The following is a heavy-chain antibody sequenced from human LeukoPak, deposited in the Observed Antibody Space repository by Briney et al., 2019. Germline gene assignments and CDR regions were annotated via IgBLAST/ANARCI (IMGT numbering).Heavy chain of an antibody. CDR2: IYYSGST. Sequence: SETLSLTCTVSGGSISSSSYYWGWIRQPPGKGLEWIGSIYYSGSTYYSPSLKSRVTISVDTSKNQFSLKLSSVTAADTAVYYCARDLSYYYYYYMDVWGKGTTVTVSS. CDR3: ARDLSYYYYYYMDV. CDR1: GGSISSSSYY. V-gene: IGHV4-39*07. J-gene: IGHJ6*03.